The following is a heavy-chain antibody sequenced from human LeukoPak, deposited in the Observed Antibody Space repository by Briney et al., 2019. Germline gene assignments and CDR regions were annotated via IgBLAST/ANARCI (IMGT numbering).Heavy chain of an antibody. CDR2: ISYDGSNE. D-gene: IGHD1-26*01. Sequence: GRSLRLSCAASGFTFSSYAMHWVRQAPGKGLEWVAVISYDGSNEYYADSVKGRFTISRDSSKNTLYLQMNSLRAEDTAVYYCARSAISGSYFGSDYWGQGTLVTVSS. V-gene: IGHV3-30*01. CDR3: ARSAISGSYFGSDY. J-gene: IGHJ4*02. CDR1: GFTFSSYA.